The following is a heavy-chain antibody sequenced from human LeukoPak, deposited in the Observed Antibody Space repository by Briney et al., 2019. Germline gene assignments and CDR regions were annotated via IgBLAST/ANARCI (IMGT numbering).Heavy chain of an antibody. J-gene: IGHJ4*02. Sequence: KPSETLSLTCAVYGGSFSGYYWSWIRQPPGKGLEWIGEINHSGSTNYNPSLKSRVTISVVTSKNQFSLKLSSVTAADTAVDYCARSAMDIRVFDYWGQGTLVTVSS. D-gene: IGHD5-12*01. V-gene: IGHV4-34*01. CDR2: INHSGST. CDR3: ARSAMDIRVFDY. CDR1: GGSFSGYY.